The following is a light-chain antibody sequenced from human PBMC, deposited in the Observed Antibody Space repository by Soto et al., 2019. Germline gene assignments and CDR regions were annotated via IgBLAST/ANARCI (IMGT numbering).Light chain of an antibody. CDR2: EGT. CDR1: SSDVGGYNY. J-gene: IGLJ7*01. CDR3: CSYAGSRTFV. V-gene: IGLV2-11*01. Sequence: QSVLTQPRSVSGSPGQSVTISCTGTSSDVGGYNYVSWYQQHPGKAPRLIIYEGTKRPSGISHRFSGSKSDNTASLTISGLRAEDEAHYHCCSYAGSRTFVFGGGTQLTVL.